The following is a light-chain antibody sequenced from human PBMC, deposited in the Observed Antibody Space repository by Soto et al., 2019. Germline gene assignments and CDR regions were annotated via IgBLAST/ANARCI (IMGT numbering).Light chain of an antibody. CDR3: QVWDSSSDHVV. J-gene: IGLJ2*01. V-gene: IGLV3-21*04. CDR1: NIGSKS. CDR2: YDS. Sequence: SYELTQPPSVSVAPGKTARITCGGNNIGSKSVHWYQQKPGQAPVLVIYYDSDRPSGIPERFSSSNSGNTATLTISRVEAGDEAAYYCQVWDSSSDHVVFGGGTKLTVL.